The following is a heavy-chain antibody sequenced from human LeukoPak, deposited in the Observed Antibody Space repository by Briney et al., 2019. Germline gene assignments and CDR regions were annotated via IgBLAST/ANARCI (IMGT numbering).Heavy chain of an antibody. Sequence: PGGSLRLSCAASGFTFSSYAMHWVRQAPGKGLEWVAVISYDGSNKYYADSVKGRFTISRDNSKNTLYLQMNSLRAEDTAVYYCARTPQWLVHDYWGQGTLVTVSS. J-gene: IGHJ4*02. CDR3: ARTPQWLVHDY. CDR2: ISYDGSNK. D-gene: IGHD6-19*01. V-gene: IGHV3-30*04. CDR1: GFTFSSYA.